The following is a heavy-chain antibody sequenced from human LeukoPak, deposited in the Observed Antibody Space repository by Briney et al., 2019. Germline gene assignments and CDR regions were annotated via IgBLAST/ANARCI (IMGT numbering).Heavy chain of an antibody. CDR3: GRGVPPTD. J-gene: IGHJ4*02. V-gene: IGHV3-30*03. CDR1: GFTFSSYG. CDR2: ISYDGSNK. D-gene: IGHD3-10*01. Sequence: PGGSLRLSCAASGFTFSSYGMHWVRQAPGKGLEWVAVISYDGSNKYYADSVKGRFTISRGNSKNTLYLQMNSLRAEDTAVYYCGRGVPPTDWGRGTLVTVSS.